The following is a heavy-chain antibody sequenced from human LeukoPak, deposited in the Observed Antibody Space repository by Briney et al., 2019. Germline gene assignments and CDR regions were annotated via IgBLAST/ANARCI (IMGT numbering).Heavy chain of an antibody. CDR2: MNPNSGGR. J-gene: IGHJ3*02. CDR3: ARVSDYYDSSGYLADAFDI. D-gene: IGHD3-22*01. V-gene: IGHV1-8*01. CDR1: GYTFTCYD. Sequence: ASVKVSCKAAGYTFTCYDFNWRRHAPGQGLERKGWMNPNSGGRGYEQKFQGRVTMTTNTSISTAYMELSSLRSEDTAVYYCARVSDYYDSSGYLADAFDIWGQGTMVTVSS.